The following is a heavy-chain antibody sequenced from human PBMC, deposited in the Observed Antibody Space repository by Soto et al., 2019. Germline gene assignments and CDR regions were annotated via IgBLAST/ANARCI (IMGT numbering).Heavy chain of an antibody. Sequence: VASVKVSCKASGYTFTSYGISWVRQAPGQGLEWMGWISAYNGNTNYAQKLQGRVTMTTDTSTSTAYMELRSLRSDDTAVYYCARDKVLMVYAIHKYYYYGMDVWGQGTTVTVSS. CDR3: ARDKVLMVYAIHKYYYYGMDV. J-gene: IGHJ6*02. V-gene: IGHV1-18*01. CDR2: ISAYNGNT. CDR1: GYTFTSYG. D-gene: IGHD2-8*01.